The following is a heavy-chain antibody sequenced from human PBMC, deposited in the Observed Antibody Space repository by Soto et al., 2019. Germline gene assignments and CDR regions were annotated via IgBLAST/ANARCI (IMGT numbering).Heavy chain of an antibody. CDR3: VKRGIGHYGGEF. J-gene: IGHJ4*02. Sequence: EVQLVESGGGLVQPGGSLRLSCAASGFTFSDTWMTWVRQAPGKGLEWVANINPDGNGKEYGGSVKGRFTISRDNAKNSLLPENRRPASGGTALYYWVKRGIGHYGGEFWGQGTLLTVSS. D-gene: IGHD3-10*01. CDR1: GFTFSDTW. CDR2: INPDGNGK. V-gene: IGHV3-7*03.